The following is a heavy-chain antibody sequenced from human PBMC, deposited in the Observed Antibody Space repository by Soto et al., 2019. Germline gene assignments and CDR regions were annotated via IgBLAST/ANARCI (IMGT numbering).Heavy chain of an antibody. Sequence: ASVKVSCKASGYSFTSLHFNWVRQAPGQGLEWIGWMNPHSGDTGFAQRFQGRVTMTRNTSINTAYMELSSLRIEDSAVYYCTGAESPDTAYFSLYWGQGTPVTVSS. CDR1: GYSFTSLH. CDR3: TGAESPDTAYFSLY. D-gene: IGHD7-27*01. CDR2: MNPHSGDT. V-gene: IGHV1-8*01. J-gene: IGHJ4*02.